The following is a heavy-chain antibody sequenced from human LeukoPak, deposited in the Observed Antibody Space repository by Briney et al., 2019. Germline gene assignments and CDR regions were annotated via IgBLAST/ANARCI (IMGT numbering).Heavy chain of an antibody. J-gene: IGHJ4*02. CDR2: IIPIFGTA. CDR1: GGTFSSYA. Sequence: SVKVSCKASGGTFSSYAISWVRQAPGQGLEWMGGIIPIFGTANYAQKFQGRVTITADKSTSTAYMELSSLRSEDTAVYYCARTDYGDYERDYYFDYWGQGTLVTVSS. V-gene: IGHV1-69*06. D-gene: IGHD4-17*01. CDR3: ARTDYGDYERDYYFDY.